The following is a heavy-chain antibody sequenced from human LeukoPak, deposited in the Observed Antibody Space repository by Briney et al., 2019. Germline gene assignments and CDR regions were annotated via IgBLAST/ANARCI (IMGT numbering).Heavy chain of an antibody. D-gene: IGHD2-21*02. Sequence: SETLSLTCTVSGGSMSSYYWSFIRQSAGTGLEWLGRIHTSGTTWYNPSLKSRVTISADRSKDQFSLKLTSVTAADTAVYYCARCDCDRETGFDLWGRGTLVTVSS. CDR2: IHTSGTT. J-gene: IGHJ2*01. CDR3: ARCDCDRETGFDL. V-gene: IGHV4-4*07. CDR1: GGSMSSYY.